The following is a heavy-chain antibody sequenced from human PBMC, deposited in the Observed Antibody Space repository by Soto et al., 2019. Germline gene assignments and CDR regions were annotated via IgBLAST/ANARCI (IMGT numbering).Heavy chain of an antibody. D-gene: IGHD3-22*01. V-gene: IGHV3-30*18. J-gene: IGHJ4*02. CDR1: GFTFSSYG. Sequence: HPGESLRLSCAASGFTFSSYGMHWFRQAPGKGLEWVAVISYDGSNKYYADSVKGRFTISRDNSKNTLYLQMNSLRAEDTAVYYCAKLASWEYYYDSSGYYYPYFDYWGQGTLVTVSS. CDR3: AKLASWEYYYDSSGYYYPYFDY. CDR2: ISYDGSNK.